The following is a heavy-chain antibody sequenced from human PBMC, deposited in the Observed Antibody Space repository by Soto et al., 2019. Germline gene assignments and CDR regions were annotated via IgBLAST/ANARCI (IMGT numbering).Heavy chain of an antibody. D-gene: IGHD4-17*01. CDR2: ITLNSGSI. Sequence: EVQLVESGGGLVQPGRSLRLSCAASGFNFDDYAMHWVRQAPGKGLEWVSGITLNSGSIGYADSVQGRFTISRDNAKDSLYRQMNSLRAQDTALYYCAILRTVTTPFDYWGQGTRVTVS. J-gene: IGHJ4*02. V-gene: IGHV3-9*01. CDR1: GFNFDDYA. CDR3: AILRTVTTPFDY.